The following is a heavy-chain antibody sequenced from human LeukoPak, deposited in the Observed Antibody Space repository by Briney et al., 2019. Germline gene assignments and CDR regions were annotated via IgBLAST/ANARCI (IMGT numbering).Heavy chain of an antibody. CDR1: GFTFSSFP. V-gene: IGHV3-23*01. CDR3: ARDRAAFDS. D-gene: IGHD6-25*01. J-gene: IGHJ4*02. Sequence: GGSLRLSCAASGFTFSSFPMSWVRQAPGKGLQWVSGITGRGGNTYYADSVEGRFTISKDNSKNTLSLQMDSLRAEDTAIYYCARDRAAFDSWGQGTLVTVSS. CDR2: ITGRGGNT.